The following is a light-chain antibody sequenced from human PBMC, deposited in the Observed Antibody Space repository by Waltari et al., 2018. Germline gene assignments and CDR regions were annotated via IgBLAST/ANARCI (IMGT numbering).Light chain of an antibody. V-gene: IGLV2-14*03. CDR1: SSDIGVYNH. J-gene: IGLJ2*01. CDR3: NSYTVSSAVI. CDR2: DVA. Sequence: QSALTQPASVSGSPGQSITIPCTGTSSDIGVYNHVSWYQHHPGKAPKLILYDVAYRPSGVSDSFSGSKSGNTASLTISGLQAEDEADYYCNSYTVSSAVIFGGGTRLTVL.